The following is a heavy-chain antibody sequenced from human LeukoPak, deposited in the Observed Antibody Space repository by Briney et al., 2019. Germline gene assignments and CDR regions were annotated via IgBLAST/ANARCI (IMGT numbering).Heavy chain of an antibody. CDR1: GGTFSRYA. CDR2: IIPILGIA. V-gene: IGHV1-69*04. Sequence: ASVKVSCKASGGTFSRYAINWVRQAPGQGLEWMGRIIPILGIANYAQKFQGRVTITADKSTSTAYMEMSSLRSEDTAVYYCARGELGYCSGGSCPRFDPWGQGTLVTVSS. J-gene: IGHJ5*02. D-gene: IGHD2-15*01. CDR3: ARGELGYCSGGSCPRFDP.